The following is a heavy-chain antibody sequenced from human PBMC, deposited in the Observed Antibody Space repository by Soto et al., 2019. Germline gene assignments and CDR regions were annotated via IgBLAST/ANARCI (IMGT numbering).Heavy chain of an antibody. CDR2: ISYDGSNK. CDR3: ANGPPFSSSSTYFDY. CDR1: GFTFSSYG. V-gene: IGHV3-30*18. Sequence: GGSLRLSCAASGFTFSSYGMHWVRQAPGKGLEWVAVISYDGSNKYYADSVKGRFTISRDNSKNTLYLQMNSLRAEDTAVYYCANGPPFSSSSTYFDYWGQGTLVTVSS. J-gene: IGHJ4*02. D-gene: IGHD6-6*01.